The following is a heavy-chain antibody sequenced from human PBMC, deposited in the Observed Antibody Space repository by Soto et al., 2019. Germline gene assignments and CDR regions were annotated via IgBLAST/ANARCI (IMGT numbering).Heavy chain of an antibody. CDR3: ARSIDP. Sequence: KPPETLSLRCTVSGDSISSWGFYWSWIRQHPGKGLEWIGYICDCWSTYYTPSLKCRVTISVDTLKNQFSLKLSSVTAADTAVYYCARSIDPLGQGTLVTVSA. CDR1: GDSISSWGFY. V-gene: IGHV4-31*03. J-gene: IGHJ5*02. CDR2: ICDCWST.